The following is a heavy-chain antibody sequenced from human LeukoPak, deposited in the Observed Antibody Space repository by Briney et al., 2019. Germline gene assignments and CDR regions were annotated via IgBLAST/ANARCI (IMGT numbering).Heavy chain of an antibody. CDR3: VRDAQLLYGNWFDP. Sequence: GRSLRLSCAASGFTFSSYAMHWVRQAPGKGLEWLANLSYDGSNRYYAGSVKGRFTISRDNSKNTLYLQMNSLRAEDTAVYYCVRDAQLLYGNWFDPWGQGTLVTVSS. V-gene: IGHV3-30-3*01. CDR1: GFTFSSYA. J-gene: IGHJ5*02. D-gene: IGHD2-2*02. CDR2: LSYDGSNR.